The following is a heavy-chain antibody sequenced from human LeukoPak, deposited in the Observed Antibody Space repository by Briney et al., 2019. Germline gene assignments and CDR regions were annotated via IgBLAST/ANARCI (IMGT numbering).Heavy chain of an antibody. CDR1: GDSVSSASY. CDR2: IYNGVNT. J-gene: IGHJ5*02. Sequence: PSETLSLTCIVSGDSVSSASYWSWIRQPPGKGVEWIAHIYNGVNTNYNPSLKSRVTISVDTSKNQFSLRLNSVTAADTAVYYCARSRAFNSGAFDPWGQGSLVTVSS. V-gene: IGHV4-61*01. CDR3: ARSRAFNSGAFDP. D-gene: IGHD1-26*01.